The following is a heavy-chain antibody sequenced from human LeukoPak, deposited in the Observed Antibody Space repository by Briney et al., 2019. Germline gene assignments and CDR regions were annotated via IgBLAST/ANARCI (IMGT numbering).Heavy chain of an antibody. J-gene: IGHJ4*02. Sequence: GGSLRLSCAASGFTVSSNYMSWVRQAPGKGLEWVSVIYSGGSTYYADSVKGRFTISRDNSKNTLYLQMNSLRAEDTAVYYCARDGRWFGDSFDYWGQGTLVTVSS. D-gene: IGHD3-10*01. CDR2: IYSGGST. CDR1: GFTVSSNY. V-gene: IGHV3-66*01. CDR3: ARDGRWFGDSFDY.